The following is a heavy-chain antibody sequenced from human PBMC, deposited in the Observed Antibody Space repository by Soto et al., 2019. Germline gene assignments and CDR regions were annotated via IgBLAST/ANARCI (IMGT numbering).Heavy chain of an antibody. CDR2: IIPIFGTA. Sequence: ASVKISCKASGGTFSSYAISWVRQAPGQGLEWMGGIIPIFGTANYAQKFQGRVTITADESTSTAYMELSSLRSEDTAVYYCARDRGIAAPYYYYYGMDVWGQGTTVTVSS. CDR1: GGTFSSYA. CDR3: ARDRGIAAPYYYYYGMDV. V-gene: IGHV1-69*13. J-gene: IGHJ6*02. D-gene: IGHD6-6*01.